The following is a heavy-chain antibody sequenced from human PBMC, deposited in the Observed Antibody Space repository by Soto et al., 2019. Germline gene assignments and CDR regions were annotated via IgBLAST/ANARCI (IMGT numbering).Heavy chain of an antibody. Sequence: QVQLVQSGAEMKKPGASVKVSCKASAYTFTGYYMHWVRQAPGQGLEWMGIINPSGDTTRYAQRFQGRVIMPSDTSTSTVYMELISLRSEDTAVYYCARDLCNSHHCYVEHGMDVWGQGTTVTVSS. CDR1: AYTFTGYY. V-gene: IGHV1-46*01. CDR3: ARDLCNSHHCYVEHGMDV. J-gene: IGHJ6*02. CDR2: INPSGDTT. D-gene: IGHD2-2*01.